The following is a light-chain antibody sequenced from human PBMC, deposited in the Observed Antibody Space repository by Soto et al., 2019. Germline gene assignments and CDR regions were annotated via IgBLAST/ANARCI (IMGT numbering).Light chain of an antibody. CDR1: QSISSW. J-gene: IGKJ3*01. V-gene: IGKV1-5*03. CDR3: QQYNSWGVT. Sequence: DIPMTQSPSTLSASVGDRVTITCRASQSISSWLAWYQQKPGKAPKLLIYKASSLESGVPSRFSGSGSGTEFTLTISSLQTDDFATYDCQQYNSWGVTFVPGTKVDIK. CDR2: KAS.